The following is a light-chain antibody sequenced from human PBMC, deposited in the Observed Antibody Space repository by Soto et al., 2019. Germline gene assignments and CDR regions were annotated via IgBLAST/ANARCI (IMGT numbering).Light chain of an antibody. CDR1: QGISNY. V-gene: IGKV1-27*01. Sequence: EIQMTQSPSSLSASVGDRVTITCRASQGISNYLAWYQQKPGKVPKLLIYGASTLQSVVPSRLSGSGSGTDFTLIINSLQPEDVATYYCQKYDSAPWTFGQGTKVEI. CDR3: QKYDSAPWT. CDR2: GAS. J-gene: IGKJ1*01.